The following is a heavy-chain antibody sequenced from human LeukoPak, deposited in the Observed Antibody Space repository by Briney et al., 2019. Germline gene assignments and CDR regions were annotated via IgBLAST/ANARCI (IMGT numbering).Heavy chain of an antibody. J-gene: IGHJ5*02. CDR3: ARESRGINMKKTIWGNWFDP. D-gene: IGHD3-9*01. CDR1: GFSFSSFA. Sequence: GGSLRLSCAASGFSFSSFAMMWVRQAPGMGLELISAILSGGDVFFYGDSVRGRFTISRDDSTNTLFLQMNNLRADDSAVYYCARESRGINMKKTIWGNWFDPWGQGILVTVSS. V-gene: IGHV3-23*01. CDR2: ILSGGDVF.